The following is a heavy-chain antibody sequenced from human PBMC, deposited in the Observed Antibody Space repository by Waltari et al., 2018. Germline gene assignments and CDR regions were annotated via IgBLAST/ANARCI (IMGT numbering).Heavy chain of an antibody. V-gene: IGHV4-38-2*01. D-gene: IGHD5-12*01. CDR1: GYSISSGYY. CDR2: IYHSGST. Sequence: QVQLQESGPGLVKPSETLSLTCAVSGYSISSGYYWGWIRQPPGKGLEWIGSIYHSGSTDYNPSLKSRVTISVDTSKNQFSLKLSSVTAADTAVYYCAGRVNIVATTFDYWGQGTLVTVSS. J-gene: IGHJ4*02. CDR3: AGRVNIVATTFDY.